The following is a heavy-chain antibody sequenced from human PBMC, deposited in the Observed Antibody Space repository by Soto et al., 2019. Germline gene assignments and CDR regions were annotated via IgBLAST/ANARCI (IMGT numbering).Heavy chain of an antibody. CDR1: GGSISPYY. CDR3: ARLNYGDFQLYYFDY. V-gene: IGHV4-59*08. Sequence: LSLTCTVSGGSISPYYWSWIRQPPEKGLEWIGNIYYIGNSNYNPSLKSRVTISLDTSKNQFSLKLSSVTAADTAVYYCARLNYGDFQLYYFDYWGQGTLVTVSS. CDR2: IYYIGNS. J-gene: IGHJ4*02. D-gene: IGHD4-17*01.